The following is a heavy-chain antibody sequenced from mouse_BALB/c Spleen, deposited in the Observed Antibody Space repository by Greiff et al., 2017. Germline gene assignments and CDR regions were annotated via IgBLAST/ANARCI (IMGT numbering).Heavy chain of an antibody. J-gene: IGHJ4*01. CDR3: ARSDYGNYVGAMDY. V-gene: IGHV1S81*02. Sequence: QVQLQQPGAELVKPGASVKLSCKASGYTFTSYWMHWVKRRPGQGLEWIGEINPSNGRTNYNEKFKSKATLTVDKSSSTAYMQLSSLTSEDSAVYYCARSDYGNYVGAMDYWGQGTSVTVSA. CDR2: INPSNGRT. D-gene: IGHD2-1*01. CDR1: GYTFTSYW.